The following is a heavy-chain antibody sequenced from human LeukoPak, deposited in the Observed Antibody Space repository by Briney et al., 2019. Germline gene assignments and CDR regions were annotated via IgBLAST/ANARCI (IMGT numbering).Heavy chain of an antibody. J-gene: IGHJ4*02. D-gene: IGHD6-25*01. CDR3: ARGRYGYLLFDY. CDR2: IIPIFGTA. V-gene: IGHV1-69*13. Sequence: SVKVSCKASGGTFSSYAISWVRQAPGQGLEGMGGIIPIFGTANYAQKFQGRVTITADESTSTAYMELSSLRSEDTAVYYCARGRYGYLLFDYWGQGTLVTVSS. CDR1: GGTFSSYA.